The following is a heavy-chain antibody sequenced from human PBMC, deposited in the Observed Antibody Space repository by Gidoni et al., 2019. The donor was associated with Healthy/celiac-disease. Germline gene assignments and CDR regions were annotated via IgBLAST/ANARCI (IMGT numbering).Heavy chain of an antibody. J-gene: IGHJ4*02. V-gene: IGHV3-23*01. CDR3: AKAEGLRYFDWLPWAPCDY. CDR2: IRGSGGSK. CDR1: GFPFSSYA. Sequence: EVQLLESGGGLVQPGGSLRLSCAASGFPFSSYAMSWVRQAPGKGLEWVSAIRGSGGSKYYADSVKGRFTISRENSKNTLYLQMNSLRAEDTAVYYCAKAEGLRYFDWLPWAPCDYWGQGTLVTVSS. D-gene: IGHD3-9*01.